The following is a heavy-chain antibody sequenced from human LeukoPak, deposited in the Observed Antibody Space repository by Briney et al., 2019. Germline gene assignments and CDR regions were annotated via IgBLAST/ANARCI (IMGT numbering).Heavy chain of an antibody. Sequence: ASVKVSCKASGYTFTGYFMHWVRLAPGHGLEWMGWISPNSGGTNYAQKFQGRVTMTRDTSISTAYMELSRLTSDGTAVYYCARNFGGSSRYFDYWGQGTLVSVSS. J-gene: IGHJ4*02. D-gene: IGHD4-23*01. V-gene: IGHV1-2*02. CDR3: ARNFGGSSRYFDY. CDR1: GYTFTGYF. CDR2: ISPNSGGT.